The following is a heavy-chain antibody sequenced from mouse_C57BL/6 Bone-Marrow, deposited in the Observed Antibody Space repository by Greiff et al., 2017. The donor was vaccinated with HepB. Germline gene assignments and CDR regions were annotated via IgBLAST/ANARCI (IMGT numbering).Heavy chain of an antibody. CDR1: GFTFSSYA. V-gene: IGHV5-9-1*02. CDR2: ISSGGDYI. D-gene: IGHD1-1*01. CDR3: TRERHYYGSTYAMDY. Sequence: EVKVEESGEGLVKPGGSLKLSCAASGFTFSSYAMSWVRQTPEKRLEWVAYISSGGDYIYYADTVKGRFTISRDNARNTLYLQMSSLKSEDTAMYYCTRERHYYGSTYAMDYWGQGTSVTVSS. J-gene: IGHJ4*01.